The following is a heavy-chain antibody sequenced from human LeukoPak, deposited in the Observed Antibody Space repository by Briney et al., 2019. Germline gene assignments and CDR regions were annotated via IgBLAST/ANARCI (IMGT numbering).Heavy chain of an antibody. CDR3: ARSLYGMDV. J-gene: IGHJ6*02. CDR1: GYSFSTCD. Sequence: ASVKVSCKASGYSFSTCDINWVRQAAGQGLEWMGWMNPNSGNTGYAQKFQGRVTMTRDTSISTAYMELSSLGSEDTAVYYCARSLYGMDVWGQGTTVTVSS. CDR2: MNPNSGNT. V-gene: IGHV1-8*01.